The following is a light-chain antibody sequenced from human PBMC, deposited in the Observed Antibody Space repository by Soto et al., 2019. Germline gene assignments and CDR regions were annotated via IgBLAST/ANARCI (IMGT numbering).Light chain of an antibody. CDR2: EVS. Sequence: QSALTQPASVSGSPGQSITISCTGTSSDVGGYNYVSWYQQHPGKAPKLMIYEVSNRPSGVSNRFSGSKSGNTASLTISGLQAEDVADYYCSSYTSSILYVFGTGTKVTVL. CDR3: SSYTSSILYV. CDR1: SSDVGGYNY. J-gene: IGLJ1*01. V-gene: IGLV2-14*01.